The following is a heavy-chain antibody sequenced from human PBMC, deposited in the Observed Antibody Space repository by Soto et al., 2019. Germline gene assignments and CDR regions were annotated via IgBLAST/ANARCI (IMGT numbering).Heavy chain of an antibody. CDR3: ASGSFGECVYQSDY. V-gene: IGHV1-18*01. D-gene: IGHD3-10*01. Sequence: QVQLVQSGAEVKKPGASVKVSCKPSGYTFTSYGITWVRQAPGQGLEWMGWISAYNGNTNYAQKFQGRVTRNTGTSTGRVYMRLRSLGSDVTAVYYCASGSFGECVYQSDYWFQGTLVTVSS. J-gene: IGHJ4*02. CDR1: GYTFTSYG. CDR2: ISAYNGNT.